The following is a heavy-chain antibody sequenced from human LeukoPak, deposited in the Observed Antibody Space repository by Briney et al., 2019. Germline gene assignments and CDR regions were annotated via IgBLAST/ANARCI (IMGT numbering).Heavy chain of an antibody. V-gene: IGHV3-23*01. D-gene: IGHD3-10*01. CDR2: ISGSGGST. J-gene: IGHJ4*02. CDR1: GFTFSSYA. CDR3: ANTVTMVRGVFDY. Sequence: GGSLRLSCAASGFTFSSYAMSWVRQAPGKGLEWVSAISGSGGSTYYADSVKGRFTISRDNSKNTLYLQMNSLRAEDTAVYYCANTVTMVRGVFDYWGQGTLVTVSS.